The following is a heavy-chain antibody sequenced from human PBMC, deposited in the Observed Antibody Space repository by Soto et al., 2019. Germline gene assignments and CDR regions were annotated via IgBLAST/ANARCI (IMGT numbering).Heavy chain of an antibody. CDR1: GFTFSSYG. CDR2: ISYDGSNK. CDR3: AKDYHIVVVPAATTPGGMDV. D-gene: IGHD2-2*01. J-gene: IGHJ6*02. Sequence: GGSLRLSCAASGFTFSSYGMHWVRQAPGKGLEWVAVISYDGSNKYYADSVKGRFTISRDNSKNTLYLQMNSLRAVDTAVYYCAKDYHIVVVPAATTPGGMDVWGQGTTVTVSS. V-gene: IGHV3-30*18.